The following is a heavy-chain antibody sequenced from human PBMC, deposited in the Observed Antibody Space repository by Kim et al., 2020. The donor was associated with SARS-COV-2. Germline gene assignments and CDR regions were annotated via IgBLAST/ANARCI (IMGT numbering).Heavy chain of an antibody. CDR3: ASNDFWSGYFVY. D-gene: IGHD3-3*01. CDR1: GGTFSSYA. J-gene: IGHJ4*02. CDR2: IIPIFGTA. Sequence: SVKVSCKASGGTFSSYAISWVRQAPGQGLEWMGGIIPIFGTANYAQKFQGRVTITADESTSTAYMELSSLRSEDTAVYYCASNDFWSGYFVYWGQGTLVTVSS. V-gene: IGHV1-69*13.